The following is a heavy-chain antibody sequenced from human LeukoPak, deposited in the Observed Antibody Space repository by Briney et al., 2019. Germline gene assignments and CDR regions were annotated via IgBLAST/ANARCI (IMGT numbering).Heavy chain of an antibody. CDR1: RGSISSYY. CDR3: ARTPPEWELLYNDAFDI. CDR2: IYYSGST. V-gene: IGHV4-59*01. Sequence: SETLSLTCTVPRGSISSYYWSWIRQPPGKGLEGIGYIYYSGSTDYNPSLKSRVTISVDTSKNQFSLKLSSVTAADTAVYYCARTPPEWELLYNDAFDIWGQGTMVTVSS. D-gene: IGHD1-26*01. J-gene: IGHJ3*02.